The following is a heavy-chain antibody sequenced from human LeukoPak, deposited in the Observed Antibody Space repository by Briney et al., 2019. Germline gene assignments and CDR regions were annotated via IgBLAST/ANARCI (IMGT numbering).Heavy chain of an antibody. Sequence: SETLSLTCTVSGCSISSYYWSWIRQPAGKGLEWIGRIYSGGSTNYNPSRKSRVAMSLDSSNNQFSLKLSSVTAADTAVFYCARENTGSYREFDYWGQGTLVTVSS. CDR2: IYSGGST. V-gene: IGHV4-4*07. CDR1: GCSISSYY. D-gene: IGHD1-26*01. J-gene: IGHJ4*02. CDR3: ARENTGSYREFDY.